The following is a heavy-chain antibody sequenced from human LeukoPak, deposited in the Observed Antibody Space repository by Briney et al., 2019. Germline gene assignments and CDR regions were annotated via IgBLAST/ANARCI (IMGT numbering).Heavy chain of an antibody. J-gene: IGHJ3*02. CDR1: GFTFSSYG. D-gene: IGHD3-10*01. CDR2: ISYDGSNK. Sequence: PGGSLRLSCAASGFTFSSYGMHWVRQAPGKGLEWVAVISYDGSNKYYADSVKGRFTISRDNSKNTPYLQMNSLRAEDTAVYYCAKDQTPTMVRGVIISSRPIDAFDIWGQGTMVTVSS. V-gene: IGHV3-30*18. CDR3: AKDQTPTMVRGVIISSRPIDAFDI.